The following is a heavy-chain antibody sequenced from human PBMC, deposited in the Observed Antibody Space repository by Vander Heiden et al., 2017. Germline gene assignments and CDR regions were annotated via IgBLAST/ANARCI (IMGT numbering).Heavy chain of an antibody. D-gene: IGHD1-26*01. Sequence: QGQVAQSGAEVKKPGASVRVSCKASGYTFTTYAINWVRQASGQGLEWMGWMDPKTGETGYAQRFQGRVTMTRNISRSTAYMELSGLRSEDTAVYFCARVARFAGSYYNYFDTWGQGSLVTVSS. CDR3: ARVARFAGSYYNYFDT. CDR1: GYTFTTYA. CDR2: MDPKTGET. V-gene: IGHV1-8*01. J-gene: IGHJ4*02.